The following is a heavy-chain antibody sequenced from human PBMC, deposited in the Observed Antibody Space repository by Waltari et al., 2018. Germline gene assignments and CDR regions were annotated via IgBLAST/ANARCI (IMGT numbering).Heavy chain of an antibody. CDR2: ISWNSQSI. CDR1: GFTFDGYA. V-gene: IGHV3-9*01. Sequence: EVQLVESGGMLVQPGRSLRLSCAASGFTFDGYAMHWVRQAPGKGLEWVSGISWNSQSIGYADSVKGRFTISRDNVKNSLYLQMNSLRAEDTALYYCAKDVGCGGTSCDYFDFWGRGTLVTVSS. CDR3: AKDVGCGGTSCDYFDF. J-gene: IGHJ4*02. D-gene: IGHD2-21*01.